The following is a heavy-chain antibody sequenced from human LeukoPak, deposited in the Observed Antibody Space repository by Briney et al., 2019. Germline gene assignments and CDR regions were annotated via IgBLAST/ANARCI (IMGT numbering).Heavy chain of an antibody. CDR1: GYTFTNYG. Sequence: ASVRVSCKASGYTFTNYGITWVRQAPGQGLELMGWISAYNGDTKYAQKVRGRLTMTTDASTSTAYMELRSLTSDDTAVYYCARDFSNTSGFKVVVDFWGQGTLVTVSS. CDR2: ISAYNGDT. CDR3: ARDFSNTSGFKVVVDF. J-gene: IGHJ4*02. D-gene: IGHD1-26*01. V-gene: IGHV1-18*01.